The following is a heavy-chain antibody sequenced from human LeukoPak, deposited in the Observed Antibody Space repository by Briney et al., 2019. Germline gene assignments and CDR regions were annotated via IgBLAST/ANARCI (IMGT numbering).Heavy chain of an antibody. Sequence: SQTLSLTCTVSGGSISSGDYYWSWIRQPPGTGLEWIGYIYYSGSTYYNPSLKSRVTISVDTSKNQFSLKLSSVTAADTAVYYCARVEDFWSGYSRHWGQGTLVTVSS. V-gene: IGHV4-30-4*08. CDR2: IYYSGST. D-gene: IGHD3-3*01. CDR1: GGSISSGDYY. CDR3: ARVEDFWSGYSRH. J-gene: IGHJ4*02.